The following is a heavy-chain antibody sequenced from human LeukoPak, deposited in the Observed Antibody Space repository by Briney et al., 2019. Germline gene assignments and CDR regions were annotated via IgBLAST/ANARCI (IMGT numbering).Heavy chain of an antibody. CDR3: ARVQYGSGSYYNVNYYYYGMDV. D-gene: IGHD3-10*01. V-gene: IGHV3-48*01. CDR2: ISNSSSTI. CDR1: GFTFSSYS. Sequence: GGSLRLSCAASGFTFSSYSMNWVRQAPGKGLEWVSYISNSSSTIYYADSVKGRFTISRDNAKNSLYLQMNSLRAEDTAVYYCARVQYGSGSYYNVNYYYYGMDVWGQGTTVTVSS. J-gene: IGHJ6*02.